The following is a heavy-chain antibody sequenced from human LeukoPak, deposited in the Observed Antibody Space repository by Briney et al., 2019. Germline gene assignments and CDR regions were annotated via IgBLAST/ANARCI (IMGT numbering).Heavy chain of an antibody. CDR2: IKQDGSEK. Sequence: GGSLRLSCAASGFTFSSYWMSWVRQAPGKGLEWVANIKQDGSEKYYVDSVKGRFTISRDNAKNSLYLQMNSLRAEDTAVYYCARDRIAVAVYYFDYWGQGTLVTVSS. V-gene: IGHV3-7*01. D-gene: IGHD6-19*01. CDR3: ARDRIAVAVYYFDY. CDR1: GFTFSSYW. J-gene: IGHJ4*02.